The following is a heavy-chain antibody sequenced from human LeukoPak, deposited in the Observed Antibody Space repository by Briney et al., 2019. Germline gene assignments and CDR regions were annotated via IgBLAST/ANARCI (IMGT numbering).Heavy chain of an antibody. CDR1: GYSFTSYW. CDR3: ARTAKYYDFWSGYLYFDY. J-gene: IGHJ4*02. Sequence: GESLKISCKGSGYSFTSYWIGWVRQMPGQGLESMGIIYPGDSEIRYSPSFQGQVNISADKSISTAYLQWGSLKASDTAMYYCARTAKYYDFWSGYLYFDYWGQGTLVTVSS. D-gene: IGHD3-3*01. V-gene: IGHV5-51*01. CDR2: IYPGDSEI.